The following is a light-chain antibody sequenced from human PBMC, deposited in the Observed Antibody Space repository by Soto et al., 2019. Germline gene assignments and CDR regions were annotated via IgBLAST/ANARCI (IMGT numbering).Light chain of an antibody. CDR1: QSVRINY. V-gene: IGKV3-20*01. Sequence: EIVLTQSPGTLSLSPGERATLSCRASQSVRINYLAWYQQKPGQAPRLLIYDASSRATGIPDRFSGSGSGTDFTLTMRRLEPEDFAVYYCQQYGSSPRTFGQGTKVELK. CDR2: DAS. CDR3: QQYGSSPRT. J-gene: IGKJ1*01.